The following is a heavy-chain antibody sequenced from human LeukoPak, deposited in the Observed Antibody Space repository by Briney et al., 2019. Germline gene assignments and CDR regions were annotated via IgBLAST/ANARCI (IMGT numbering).Heavy chain of an antibody. CDR3: ARGSPTGSSGKTAFDY. CDR2: INPKSGDT. CDR1: GYTFSDYY. V-gene: IGHV1-2*02. D-gene: IGHD1-26*01. J-gene: IGHJ4*02. Sequence: GASVKVSCKASGYTFSDYYMQWVRQAPGQGLERMGWINPKSGDTKYAQKFQGRVTMTGDTSVSTAYMELSSLRSDDTAVFYCARGSPTGSSGKTAFDYWGQGTLVTVSS.